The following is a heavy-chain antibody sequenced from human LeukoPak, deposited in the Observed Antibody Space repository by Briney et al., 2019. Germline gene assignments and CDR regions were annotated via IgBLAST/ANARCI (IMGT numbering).Heavy chain of an antibody. V-gene: IGHV3-64*01. CDR2: ISSNGGST. CDR3: ARQIGYCSSGTCYFDF. D-gene: IGHD2-15*01. Sequence: PGGSLRLSCAASGFPFSSYAMHWVRQAPGKGLEYVSAISSNGGSTSHANSVKGRFTISRDNSKNTLYLQMGSLRAEDTAVYYCARQIGYCSSGTCYFDFWGQGSLVTVSS. CDR1: GFPFSSYA. J-gene: IGHJ4*02.